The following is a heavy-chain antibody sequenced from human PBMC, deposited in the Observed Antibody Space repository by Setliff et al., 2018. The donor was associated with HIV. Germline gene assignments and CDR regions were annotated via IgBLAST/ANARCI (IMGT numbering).Heavy chain of an antibody. V-gene: IGHV4-38-2*01. Sequence: PSETLSLPCAVSTYSINSGYSWGRIRQPPGNGLEWIGYIYYSGFSNYNPSLKSRLTMSIDRSKNQVSLKLNSVTAADTAVNYCARSVGDNWPHYCDYWGQGMLVTVS. CDR2: IYYSGFS. D-gene: IGHD3-10*01. CDR1: TYSINSGYS. J-gene: IGHJ4*02. CDR3: ARSVGDNWPHYCDY.